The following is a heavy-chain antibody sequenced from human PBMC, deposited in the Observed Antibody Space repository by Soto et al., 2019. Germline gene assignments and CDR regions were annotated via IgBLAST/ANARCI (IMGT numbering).Heavy chain of an antibody. CDR1: GFTFSSYS. CDR3: ASSDRIAAENKDY. V-gene: IGHV3-21*01. D-gene: IGHD6-13*01. J-gene: IGHJ4*02. Sequence: GGSLRLSCAASGFTFSSYSMNWVRQAPGKGLEWVSSISSSSSYIYYADSVKGRFTISRDNAKNSLYLQMNSLRAEDTAVYYCASSDRIAAENKDYWGQGTLVTVSS. CDR2: ISSSSSYI.